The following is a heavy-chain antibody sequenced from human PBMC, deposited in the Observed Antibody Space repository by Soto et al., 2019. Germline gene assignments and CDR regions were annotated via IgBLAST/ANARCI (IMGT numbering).Heavy chain of an antibody. CDR1: GYTFTRYG. CDR3: ARECDVAYYYYGMDV. D-gene: IGHD3-16*01. J-gene: IGHJ6*02. V-gene: IGHV1-18*01. CDR2: ISGYDGRT. Sequence: QVHLVQSGAEVKKPGASVKVSCKTSGYTFTRYGISWVRQAPGQGLEWMGWISGYDGRTNFAQKVQDRVTMTTDTTTSTVYTEMTSLRSDDRAGYDGARECDVAYYYYGMDVWGQGTTVTVSS.